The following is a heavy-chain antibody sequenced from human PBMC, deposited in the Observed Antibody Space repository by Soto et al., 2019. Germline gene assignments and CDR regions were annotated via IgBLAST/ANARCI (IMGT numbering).Heavy chain of an antibody. J-gene: IGHJ3*02. CDR1: GFTFSSYG. D-gene: IGHD3-16*01. CDR2: ISYDGSNK. CDR3: AKASPGMGYGGAFDI. Sequence: QVQLVESGGGVVQPGRSLRLSCAASGFTFSSYGMHWVRQAPGKGLEWVAVISYDGSNKYYADSVKGRFTISRDNSKNTLYLQMNSLRAEDTAVYYCAKASPGMGYGGAFDIWGQGTMVTVSS. V-gene: IGHV3-30*18.